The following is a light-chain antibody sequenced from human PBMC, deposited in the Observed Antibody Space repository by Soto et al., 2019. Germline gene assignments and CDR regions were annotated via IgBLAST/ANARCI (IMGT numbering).Light chain of an antibody. V-gene: IGLV2-14*01. CDR1: DSDIGNYNY. Sequence: QSALTQPASVSGSPGQSITISCTGTDSDIGNYNYVSWYQQHPGKAPKLMIYGVTNRPSGVSDRFSGSKSGNAASLTISGLPAEYEADYYCSSYTSYTTLWVFGGGTKLTVL. CDR3: SSYTSYTTLWV. J-gene: IGLJ3*02. CDR2: GVT.